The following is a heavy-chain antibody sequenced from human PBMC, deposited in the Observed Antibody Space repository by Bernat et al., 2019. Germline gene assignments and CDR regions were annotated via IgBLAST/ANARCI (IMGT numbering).Heavy chain of an antibody. CDR3: TADVVAYCSGGSCYSGGFDY. V-gene: IGHV3-15*01. CDR1: GFTFSNAG. CDR2: IKSKTDGGTT. D-gene: IGHD2-15*01. Sequence: EVQLVESGGGLVKPGGSLRLSCAASGFTFSNAGMSWVRQAPGKGLEWVGRIKSKTDGGTTDYAAPVKGRFTISRDDSKNTLYLQMNSLKTEDTAVYDCTADVVAYCSGGSCYSGGFDYWGQGTLVTVSS. J-gene: IGHJ4*02.